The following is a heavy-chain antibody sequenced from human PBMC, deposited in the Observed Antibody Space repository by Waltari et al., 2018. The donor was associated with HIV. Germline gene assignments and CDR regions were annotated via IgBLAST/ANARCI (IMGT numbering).Heavy chain of an antibody. CDR2: IYAAASDT. Sequence: LVQSGAEVKKPGQSLKISCQASGYSFVSIWIGWVRQTPGKGLEWVGHIYAAASDTKYSPTFEGQVTMARDETVNTAYLQWRRLKSSDTGTYFCERVRMGAVDAFDVWGQGTTVTVSS. D-gene: IGHD1-26*01. CDR3: ERVRMGAVDAFDV. CDR1: GYSFVSIW. V-gene: IGHV5-51*01. J-gene: IGHJ3*01.